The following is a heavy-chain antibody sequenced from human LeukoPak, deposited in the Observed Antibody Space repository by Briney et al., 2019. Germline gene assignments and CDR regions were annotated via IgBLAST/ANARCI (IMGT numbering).Heavy chain of an antibody. CDR1: GFTFSDYY. D-gene: IGHD3-16*02. V-gene: IGHV3-11*06. J-gene: IGHJ5*02. CDR2: ISSSSSYT. CDR3: ATLYYDYVWGSYRPGDYWFDP. Sequence: GGSLRLSCAASGFTFSDYYMSWIRQAPGKGLEWVSYISSSSSYTNYADSVKGRFTISRDNAKNSLYLQMNSLRAEDTAVYYCATLYYDYVWGSYRPGDYWFDPWAREPWSPSPQ.